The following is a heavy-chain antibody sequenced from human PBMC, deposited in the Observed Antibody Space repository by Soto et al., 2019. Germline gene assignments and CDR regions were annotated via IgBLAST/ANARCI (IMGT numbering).Heavy chain of an antibody. CDR1: GGSISSYY. V-gene: IGHV4-4*07. J-gene: IGHJ6*02. CDR3: ARETEWLSYYYGMDV. D-gene: IGHD3-3*01. Sequence: SETLSLTCTVSGGSISSYYWSWIRQPAGKGLEWIGRIYTSGSTNYNPSLKSRVTMSVDTSKNQFSLKLSSVTAADTAVYYCARETEWLSYYYGMDVWGQGTTVTVSS. CDR2: IYTSGST.